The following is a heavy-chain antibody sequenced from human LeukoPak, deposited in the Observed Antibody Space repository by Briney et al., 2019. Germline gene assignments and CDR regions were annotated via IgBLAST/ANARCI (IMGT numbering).Heavy chain of an antibody. CDR2: ISSSGSTI. J-gene: IGHJ4*02. CDR1: GFTFSDYY. D-gene: IGHD6-13*01. Sequence: GGSLRLSCAASGFTFSDYYMSWIRQAPGKGLEWVSYISSSGSTIYYADSVKGRFTISRDKAKNSLYLQMNSLRAEDTAVYYCARDDSSWSEGKFDYWGQGTLVTVSS. CDR3: ARDDSSWSEGKFDY. V-gene: IGHV3-11*01.